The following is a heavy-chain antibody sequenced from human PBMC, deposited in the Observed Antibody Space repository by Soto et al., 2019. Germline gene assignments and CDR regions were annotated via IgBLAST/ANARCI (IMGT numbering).Heavy chain of an antibody. D-gene: IGHD3-10*01. V-gene: IGHV1-8*01. Sequence: QVQLVQSGAEVKKPGASVKVSCKASGYTFSTYDINWVRQAPGQGLEWMGWMNPNSGDTGYAQKFLGRVTMTRDSSIRTVYMVLSSLSSEDTAVYYCARVNYYGSGSYEDFFYYYGLDVWGQGTTVTVSS. CDR2: MNPNSGDT. CDR3: ARVNYYGSGSYEDFFYYYGLDV. J-gene: IGHJ6*02. CDR1: GYTFSTYD.